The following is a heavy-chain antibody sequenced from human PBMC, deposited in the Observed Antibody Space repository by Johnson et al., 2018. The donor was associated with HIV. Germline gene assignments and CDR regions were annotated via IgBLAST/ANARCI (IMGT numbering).Heavy chain of an antibody. V-gene: IGHV3-30*18. CDR1: GFNFSTYD. CDR2: TSYDGSNT. CDR3: AKDDNWGYVVGTFDI. Sequence: QVQLVESGGGVVQPGRSLRLSCITYGFNFSTYDMHWVRQAPGKGLEWVAVTSYDGSNTYYGDSVKGRFTIYRDNSKNTLYLQMNSLSAEDTAVYYCAKDDNWGYVVGTFDIWGQGTMVTVSS. D-gene: IGHD7-27*01. J-gene: IGHJ3*02.